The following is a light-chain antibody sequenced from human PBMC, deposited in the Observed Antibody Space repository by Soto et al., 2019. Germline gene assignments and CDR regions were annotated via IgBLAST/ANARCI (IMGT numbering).Light chain of an antibody. J-gene: IGKJ4*01. CDR2: GAS. V-gene: IGKV3-20*01. CDR1: QSVSSTY. Sequence: EIVLPQSPGTLSLSPGERATLSCRASQSVSSTYLAWYQQKPGQAPRLLIYGASSRATGIPDRFSGSGSGTDFTLTISRLEPEDFAVYYCQQYESSPTTFGGGTKVEIK. CDR3: QQYESSPTT.